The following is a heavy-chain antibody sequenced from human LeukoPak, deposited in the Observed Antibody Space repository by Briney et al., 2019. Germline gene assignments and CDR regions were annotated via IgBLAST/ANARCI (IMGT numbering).Heavy chain of an antibody. CDR1: GYTFTSYA. CDR2: INTNTGNP. Sequence: ASVKVSCKASGYTFTSYAMNWVRQAPGQGLEWMGWINTNTGNPTYAQGFTGRFVFSLDTSVSTAYLQISSLKAEDTAVYYCARDRWVTTVQRGWFDPWGQGTLVTVSS. V-gene: IGHV7-4-1*02. J-gene: IGHJ5*02. D-gene: IGHD4-17*01. CDR3: ARDRWVTTVQRGWFDP.